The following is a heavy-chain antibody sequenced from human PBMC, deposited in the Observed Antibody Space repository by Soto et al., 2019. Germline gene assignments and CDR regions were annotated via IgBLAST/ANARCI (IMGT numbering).Heavy chain of an antibody. D-gene: IGHD2-2*01. Sequence: ASVKVSCKASGYTFTSYAMHWVRQAPGQRLEWMGWINAGNGNTEYSQKFQGRVTITRDTSASTAYMELSSLRSEDTAVYYCASSYCISTSCPPYYAKDVWGQGTTVTVSS. CDR1: GYTFTSYA. J-gene: IGHJ6*02. CDR2: INAGNGNT. V-gene: IGHV1-3*01. CDR3: ASSYCISTSCPPYYAKDV.